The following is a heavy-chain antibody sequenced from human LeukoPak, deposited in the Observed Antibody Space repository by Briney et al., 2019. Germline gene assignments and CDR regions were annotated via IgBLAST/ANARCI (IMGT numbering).Heavy chain of an antibody. Sequence: GGSLRLSCAASGFTFSSYSMNWVRQPPGKGLEWVSSISSSSSYIYYADSVKGRFTISRDNAKNSLYLQMNSLRAEDTAAYYCARDSADYYRSSPLAAFDIWGQGTMVTVSS. J-gene: IGHJ3*02. CDR1: GFTFSSYS. CDR2: ISSSSSYI. D-gene: IGHD3-10*01. CDR3: ARDSADYYRSSPLAAFDI. V-gene: IGHV3-21*01.